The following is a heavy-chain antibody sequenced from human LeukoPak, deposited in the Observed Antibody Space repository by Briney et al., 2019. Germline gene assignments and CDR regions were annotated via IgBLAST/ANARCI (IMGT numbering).Heavy chain of an antibody. Sequence: SETLSLTCTVSGASINTYYWSWIRQPPGKGLEWIGYIYYSGSTNYNPSLKSRVTISVDTSKNQFSLKLSSVTAADTAVYYCARAVKVYSPSYGMDVWGQGTTVTVSS. CDR3: ARAVKVYSPSYGMDV. J-gene: IGHJ6*02. CDR1: GASINTYY. CDR2: IYYSGST. D-gene: IGHD5-18*01. V-gene: IGHV4-59*01.